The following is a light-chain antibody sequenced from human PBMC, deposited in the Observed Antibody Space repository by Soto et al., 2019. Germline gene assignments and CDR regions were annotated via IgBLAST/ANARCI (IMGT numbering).Light chain of an antibody. CDR2: HTS. CDR3: QQYGSSLTWT. J-gene: IGKJ1*01. V-gene: IGKV3-20*01. CDR1: QSVGGS. Sequence: ETVLTQSPGTLSLSPGERATLSCRASQSVGGSLAWYQQRPGQAPRLLVYHTSNRATGIPDRFSASGSGTDFTLTISRLEPEDFAVYYCQQYGSSLTWTFGQGTKVDIK.